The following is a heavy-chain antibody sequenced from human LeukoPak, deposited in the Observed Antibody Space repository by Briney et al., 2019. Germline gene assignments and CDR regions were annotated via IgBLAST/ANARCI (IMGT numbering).Heavy chain of an antibody. Sequence: GGSLRLSCSASGFIFSSYYMHWVRQAPGKGLEWVSTISGSGVTTYYADSVKGRFTISRDNSKNTLYLQMNSLRAEDTAVYYCTKDPVNRPYYFDYWGQGTLVTVSS. CDR3: TKDPVNRPYYFDY. V-gene: IGHV3-23*01. D-gene: IGHD1-14*01. J-gene: IGHJ4*02. CDR2: ISGSGVTT. CDR1: GFIFSSYY.